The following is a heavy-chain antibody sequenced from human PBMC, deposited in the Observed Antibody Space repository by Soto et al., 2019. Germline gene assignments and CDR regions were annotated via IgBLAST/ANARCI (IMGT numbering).Heavy chain of an antibody. D-gene: IGHD3-16*01. CDR2: ISYDGSNK. V-gene: IGHV3-30*18. CDR1: GLTFSSYG. CDR3: AKDLYVWGSYGAFDI. J-gene: IGHJ3*02. Sequence: QVQLVESGRGVVQPGRSLRLSCAASGLTFSSYGMHWVRQAPGKGLEWVAVISYDGSNKYYADSVKGRFTISRDNSKNTLYLHMNSLRAEDTAVYYCAKDLYVWGSYGAFDIWGQGTMVTVSS.